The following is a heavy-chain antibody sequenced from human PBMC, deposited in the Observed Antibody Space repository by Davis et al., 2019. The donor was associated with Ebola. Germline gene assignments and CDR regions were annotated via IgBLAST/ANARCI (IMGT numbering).Heavy chain of an antibody. CDR1: GGSISSYY. D-gene: IGHD6-13*01. J-gene: IGHJ4*02. Sequence: ESLKISCTVSGGSISSYYWSWIRQPPGKGLEWIGYIYYSGSTNYNPSLKSRVTISVDTSKNQFSLKLSSVTAADTAVYYCARSKAPTSSSWYDYFDYWGQGTLVTVSS. V-gene: IGHV4-59*08. CDR2: IYYSGST. CDR3: ARSKAPTSSSWYDYFDY.